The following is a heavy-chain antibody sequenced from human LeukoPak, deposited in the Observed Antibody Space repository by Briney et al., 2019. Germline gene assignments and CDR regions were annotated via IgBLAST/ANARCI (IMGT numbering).Heavy chain of an antibody. D-gene: IGHD4-23*01. Sequence: KPGXSLQISCEGSGSIFTSYWIGWGRQVRGKGVEWRGIIYPGNSDTRDSPSFQRQVTISADKSISTAYLQWSSLKASDTAMYYCARLTTGSGCYSDYWGQGTLVTVSS. V-gene: IGHV5-51*01. J-gene: IGHJ4*02. CDR2: IYPGNSDT. CDR3: ARLTTGSGCYSDY. CDR1: GSIFTSYW.